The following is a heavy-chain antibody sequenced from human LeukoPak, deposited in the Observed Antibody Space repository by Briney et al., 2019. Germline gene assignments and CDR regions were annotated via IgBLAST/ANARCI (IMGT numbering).Heavy chain of an antibody. D-gene: IGHD3-22*01. V-gene: IGHV3-23*01. Sequence: QPGGSLRLSCAASGFTFSSYGMSWVRQAPGKGLEWVSAISGSGGSTYYADSVKGRFTISRDNSKNTLYLQMNSLRAEDTAVYYCAKSSYDSSGYYLGYFDYWGQGTLVTVSS. CDR1: GFTFSSYG. CDR3: AKSSYDSSGYYLGYFDY. CDR2: ISGSGGST. J-gene: IGHJ4*02.